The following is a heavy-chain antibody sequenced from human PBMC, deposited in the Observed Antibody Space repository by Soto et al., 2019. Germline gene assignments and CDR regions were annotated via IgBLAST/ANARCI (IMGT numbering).Heavy chain of an antibody. CDR2: INAGNGNT. Sequence: ASVKVSCTASGYTFTSYAMHWVRQAPGQRLEWMGWINAGNGNTKYSQKFQGRVTITRDTSASTAYMELSSLRSEDTAVYYCARDLGLCSGGSCYLKGNWFDPWGQGTLVTVSS. CDR3: ARDLGLCSGGSCYLKGNWFDP. D-gene: IGHD2-15*01. J-gene: IGHJ5*02. V-gene: IGHV1-3*01. CDR1: GYTFTSYA.